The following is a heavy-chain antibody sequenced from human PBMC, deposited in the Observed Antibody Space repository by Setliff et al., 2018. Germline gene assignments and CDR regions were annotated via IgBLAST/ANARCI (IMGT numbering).Heavy chain of an antibody. CDR2: INTNTGNP. Sequence: ASVKVSCKASGYMFTTYAMSWIRQVPGQRFEWMGWINTNTGNPIYVQGFTGRFVFSLDTSVSTAYLQISSLKPEDTAVYYCARGSRFGTIVYRGDYYMDVWGKGTTVTVSS. D-gene: IGHD3-10*01. CDR3: ARGSRFGTIVYRGDYYMDV. J-gene: IGHJ6*03. CDR1: GYMFTTYA. V-gene: IGHV7-4-1*02.